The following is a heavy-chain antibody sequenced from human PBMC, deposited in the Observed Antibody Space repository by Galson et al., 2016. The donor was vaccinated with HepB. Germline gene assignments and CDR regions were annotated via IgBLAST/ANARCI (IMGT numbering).Heavy chain of an antibody. D-gene: IGHD2/OR15-2a*01. CDR2: IFHSGST. CDR1: GVSITDYY. J-gene: IGHJ6*02. CDR3: ARSHYLASDI. Sequence: SETLSLTCTVSGVSITDYYWNWIRQPPGKGLEWVGYIFHSGSTNHNPSLKSRVTMSLDTSKNQLSVKLSSVSAADTAVYYCARSHYLASDIWSQGNTVTVSS. V-gene: IGHV4-59*01.